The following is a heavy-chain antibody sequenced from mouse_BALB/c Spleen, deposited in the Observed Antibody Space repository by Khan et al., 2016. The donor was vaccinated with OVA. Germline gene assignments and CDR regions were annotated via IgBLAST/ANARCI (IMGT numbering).Heavy chain of an antibody. Sequence: EVQLVESGGGLVQPGGSRKLSCAASGFTFIDYGMAWVRQTPGKGPAWIAFISSVAFSIYYAETVKGRFTISRENAKNTLYLEMSSLRSDDTAMYDCARGGFAYWGQGTLVTVSA. V-gene: IGHV5-15*02. J-gene: IGHJ3*01. CDR3: ARGGFAY. CDR2: ISSVAFSI. CDR1: GFTFIDYG.